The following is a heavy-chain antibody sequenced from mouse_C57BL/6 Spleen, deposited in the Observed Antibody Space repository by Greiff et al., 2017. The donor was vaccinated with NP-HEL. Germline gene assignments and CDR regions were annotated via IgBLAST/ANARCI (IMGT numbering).Heavy chain of an antibody. J-gene: IGHJ4*01. CDR2: INPSTGGT. CDR1: GYSFTGYY. V-gene: IGHV1-42*01. Sequence: EVQLQQSGPELVKPGASVKISCKASGYSFTGYYMNWVKQSPEKSLEWIGEINPSTGGTTYNQKFKAKATLTVDKSSSTAYMQLKSLTSEDSAVYYCARSGYYGSNVYYYAMDYWGQGTSVTVSS. D-gene: IGHD1-1*01. CDR3: ARSGYYGSNVYYYAMDY.